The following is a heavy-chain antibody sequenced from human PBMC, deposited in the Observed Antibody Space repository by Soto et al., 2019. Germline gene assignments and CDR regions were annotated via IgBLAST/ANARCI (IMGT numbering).Heavy chain of an antibody. CDR3: GRDQGYCSGGYGGTSYYYGRDV. Sequence: SETLSLTCTVSGGSISSGGYYWSWIRQHPGKGLEWIGYIYYSGSTYYNPSLKSRVTISVDTSKNQFSLKLSSVTAADTAVYYCGRDQGYCSGGYGGTSYYYGRDVWGQGTTVTVSS. V-gene: IGHV4-31*03. CDR2: IYYSGST. CDR1: GGSISSGGYY. J-gene: IGHJ6*02. D-gene: IGHD6-13*01.